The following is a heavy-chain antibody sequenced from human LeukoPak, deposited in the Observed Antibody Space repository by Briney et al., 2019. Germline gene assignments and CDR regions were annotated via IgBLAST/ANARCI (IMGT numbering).Heavy chain of an antibody. CDR3: ARRRWLVPMPYYFDY. D-gene: IGHD6-19*01. V-gene: IGHV4-34*01. Sequence: SETLSLTCAVYGGPFSGYYWSWIRQPPGKGLEWIGEINHSGSTNYNPSLKSRVTISVDTSKNQFSLKLSSVTAADTAVYYCARRRWLVPMPYYFDYWGREPWSPSPQ. CDR2: INHSGST. CDR1: GGPFSGYY. J-gene: IGHJ4*02.